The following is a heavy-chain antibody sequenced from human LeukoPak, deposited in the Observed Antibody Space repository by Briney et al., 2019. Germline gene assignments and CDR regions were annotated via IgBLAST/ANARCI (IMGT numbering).Heavy chain of an antibody. V-gene: IGHV4-34*01. Sequence: SEXLSLTCAVYGGSFSGYYWSWIRQPPGKGLEWIGEINHSGSTNYNPSLKSRVTISVDTSKNQFSLKLSSVTAADTAVYYCASGKYYYDSSGYYPFDYWGQGTLVTVSS. CDR2: INHSGST. CDR3: ASGKYYYDSSGYYPFDY. CDR1: GGSFSGYY. D-gene: IGHD3-22*01. J-gene: IGHJ4*02.